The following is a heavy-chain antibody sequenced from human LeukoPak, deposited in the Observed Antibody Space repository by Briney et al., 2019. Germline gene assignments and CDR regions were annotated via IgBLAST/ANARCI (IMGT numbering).Heavy chain of an antibody. CDR2: ISGSGITT. Sequence: GGPLRLSCAASGFTFSNYYMNWIRQTPGKGLEWVSYISGSGITTFYAESVEGRFTISRDNTKNSLFLQMDSLRVEDTAVYYCARDLSRGDAFDIWGQGTMVTVSS. CDR3: ARDLSRGDAFDI. CDR1: GFTFSNYY. V-gene: IGHV3-11*01. J-gene: IGHJ3*02. D-gene: IGHD3-10*01.